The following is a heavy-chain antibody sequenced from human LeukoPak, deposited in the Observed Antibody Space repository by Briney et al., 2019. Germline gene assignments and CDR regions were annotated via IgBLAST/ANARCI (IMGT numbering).Heavy chain of an antibody. J-gene: IGHJ4*02. CDR2: IYSGGNT. CDR3: ACLWGSTTSGTFDY. D-gene: IGHD1-26*01. Sequence: GGSLRLSCAASGFTVSSNYMSWVRQAPNKRLEWLSVIYSGGNTYYADSVKGRFTISRDNSMNTLYLQMNNLRVEDTAVYYCACLWGSTTSGTFDYWGQGTLVTVSA. CDR1: GFTVSSNY. V-gene: IGHV3-53*01.